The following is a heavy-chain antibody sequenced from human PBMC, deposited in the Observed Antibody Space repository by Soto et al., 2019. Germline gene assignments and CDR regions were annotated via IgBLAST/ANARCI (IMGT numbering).Heavy chain of an antibody. Sequence: ASVQVSCKASGYTFTSYYIHWVRQAPGQGLEWMGIINPRGGITTYAQKFQGRLTMTGDTSTSTVYMELSSLTSEDTAMYHCASSPAYGSRWYVIPPDLRHGMDVWGQGTTVSVSS. CDR1: GYTFTSYY. J-gene: IGHJ6*02. CDR3: ASSPAYGSRWYVIPPDLRHGMDV. CDR2: INPRGGIT. D-gene: IGHD6-13*01. V-gene: IGHV1-46*01.